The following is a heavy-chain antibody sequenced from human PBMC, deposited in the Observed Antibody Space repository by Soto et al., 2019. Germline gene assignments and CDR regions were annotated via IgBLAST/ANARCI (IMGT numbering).Heavy chain of an antibody. D-gene: IGHD1-7*01. Sequence: SETLSLTCTVSGYSVTSGPYWCWFRHPPEKGMEWIGSVYLHGQTYHNPSLMSRVTISLDTSKHQFSLMLTSVTAADTAVYYCARARIVVSGTIVDFWVLGPLVTVSS. CDR3: ARARIVVSGTIVDF. J-gene: IGHJ4*02. V-gene: IGHV4-38-2*02. CDR1: GYSVTSGPY. CDR2: VYLHGQT.